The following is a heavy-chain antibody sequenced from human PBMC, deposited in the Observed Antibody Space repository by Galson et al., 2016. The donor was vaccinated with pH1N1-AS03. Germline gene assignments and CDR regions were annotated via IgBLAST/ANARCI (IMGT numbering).Heavy chain of an antibody. D-gene: IGHD1-1*01. J-gene: IGHJ2*01. CDR1: GSTTSLFY. Sequence: ETLSLTCSVFGSTTSLFYWNWIRQPPGKGLEWIGFIHHSGSTNYNPSLKSRVTISIDTSKNQFSLKLSAVTAADTAVYYCARDTGGWYFDLWGRGPLVTVSS. CDR2: IHHSGST. V-gene: IGHV4-59*01. CDR3: ARDTGGWYFDL.